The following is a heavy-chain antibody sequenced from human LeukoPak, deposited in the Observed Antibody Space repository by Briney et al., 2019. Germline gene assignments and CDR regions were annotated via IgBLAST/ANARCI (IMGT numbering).Heavy chain of an antibody. CDR3: ARLNNVGDYDSSGYYT. J-gene: IGHJ5*02. V-gene: IGHV1-18*01. D-gene: IGHD3-22*01. Sequence: ASVEVSCKASGYTFTNYGISWVRQAPGQGLEWMGWISAYNGNTNYAQKVQDRVTMTTDTSTSTAYMELRSLRSDDTAVYYCARLNNVGDYDSSGYYTWGQGTLVTVSS. CDR1: GYTFTNYG. CDR2: ISAYNGNT.